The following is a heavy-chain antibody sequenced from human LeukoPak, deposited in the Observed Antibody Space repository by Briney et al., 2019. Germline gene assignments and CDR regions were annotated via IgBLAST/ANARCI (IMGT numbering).Heavy chain of an antibody. V-gene: IGHV1-46*01. Sequence: ASVKVSCKASGYTFTNYYMHWVRQAPGQGLEWMGIINPSGGSTTYAQKFQDRVTMTRDTATSTVYMEVSSLRSEDTALYYCARETAYVGLDYRGQGTLVTVSS. J-gene: IGHJ4*02. CDR1: GYTFTNYY. D-gene: IGHD4-23*01. CDR3: ARETAYVGLDY. CDR2: INPSGGST.